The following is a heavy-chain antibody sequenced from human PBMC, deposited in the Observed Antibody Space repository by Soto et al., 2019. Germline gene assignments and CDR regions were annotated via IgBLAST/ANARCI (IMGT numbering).Heavy chain of an antibody. CDR2: IIPIFGTA. Sequence: QVQLVQSGAEVKKPGSSVKVSCKASGGTFSSYAISWVRQAPGQGLEWMGGIIPIFGTANYAQKFQGRVTIPADESTSTAYMELSSLRSEDTAVYYCARGKSPDSSGPPDYYYGMDVWGQGTTVTVSS. V-gene: IGHV1-69*01. D-gene: IGHD3-22*01. J-gene: IGHJ6*02. CDR1: GGTFSSYA. CDR3: ARGKSPDSSGPPDYYYGMDV.